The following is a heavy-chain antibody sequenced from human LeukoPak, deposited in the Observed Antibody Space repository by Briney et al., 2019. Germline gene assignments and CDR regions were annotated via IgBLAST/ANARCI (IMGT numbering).Heavy chain of an antibody. CDR3: ARGGSYYNYGMDV. J-gene: IGHJ6*02. D-gene: IGHD1-26*01. Sequence: RASETLSLTCTVSGGSISSNGYYWGWIRQPPGKGLEWIGSFYYTGSTFYSPSLKSRVTISVDKSKNQFSLKLSSVTAADTAVYYCARGGSYYNYGMDVWGQGTTVTVSS. CDR1: GGSISSNGYY. CDR2: FYYTGST. V-gene: IGHV4-39*07.